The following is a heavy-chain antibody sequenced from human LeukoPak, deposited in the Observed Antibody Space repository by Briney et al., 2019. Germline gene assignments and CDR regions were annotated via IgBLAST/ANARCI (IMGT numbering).Heavy chain of an antibody. CDR2: IYHSGST. J-gene: IGHJ5*02. CDR3: AREAPHVIDP. V-gene: IGHV4-30-2*01. Sequence: SETLSFTCAVSGVSISSDDYSWSWIRQPPGKGLEWIGYIYHSGSTYYNPSLKSRVTISVDRSKNQFSLKLSSVTAADTAVYYCAREAPHVIDPWGQGTLVTVSS. CDR1: GVSISSDDYS.